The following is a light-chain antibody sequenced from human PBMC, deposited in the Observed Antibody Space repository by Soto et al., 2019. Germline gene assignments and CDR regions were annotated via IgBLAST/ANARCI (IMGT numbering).Light chain of an antibody. J-gene: IGKJ4*01. CDR2: AAS. Sequence: DVQMTQSPSSLSASVGDRVTITCRASQDINTWLAWYQQKAEKAPKSLIYAASSLQTGVPSRFSGSQSGTDFTLTISRLQPEDSATYYCQQYNIYPLTFGGGTKVEIK. CDR3: QQYNIYPLT. CDR1: QDINTW. V-gene: IGKV1D-16*01.